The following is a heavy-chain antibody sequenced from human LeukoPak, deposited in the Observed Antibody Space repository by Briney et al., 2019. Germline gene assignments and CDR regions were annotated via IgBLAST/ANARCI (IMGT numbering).Heavy chain of an antibody. CDR2: ISAYNGNT. Sequence: EASVKVSCKASGYTFTGYYMHWVRQAPGQGLEWMGWISAYNGNTNYAQKLQGRVTMTTDTSTSTAYMELRSLRSDDTAVYYCARATGIAAAGHFDYWGQGTLVTVSS. CDR1: GYTFTGYY. V-gene: IGHV1-18*04. CDR3: ARATGIAAAGHFDY. D-gene: IGHD6-13*01. J-gene: IGHJ4*02.